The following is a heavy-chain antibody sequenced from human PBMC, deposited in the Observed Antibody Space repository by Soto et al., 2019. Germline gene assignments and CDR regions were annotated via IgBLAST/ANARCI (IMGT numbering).Heavy chain of an antibody. Sequence: GESLKISCKGSGYSFTTYWIGWVRQMPRKGLEWMGIINPRDSDTRYSPSFQGQVTISADKSINIAYLQWSSLKASDSAMYYCARGVKMATHHKYSFDYWGQGTLVTVSS. CDR1: GYSFTTYW. CDR3: ARGVKMATHHKYSFDY. CDR2: INPRDSDT. J-gene: IGHJ4*02. D-gene: IGHD5-12*01. V-gene: IGHV5-51*01.